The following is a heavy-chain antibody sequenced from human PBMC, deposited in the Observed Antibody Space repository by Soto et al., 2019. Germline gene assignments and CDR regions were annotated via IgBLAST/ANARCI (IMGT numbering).Heavy chain of an antibody. CDR1: GLNLTTFG. D-gene: IGHD3-10*01. V-gene: IGHV3-30*18. CDR2: ISNDGSHF. CDR3: AKWARDSGDYYYYGVDV. J-gene: IGHJ6*01. Sequence: QPGGSLRLSCVVSGLNLTTFGMHWVRQAPGRGLEWMAVISNDGSHFYYADSVKGRFTISRDNSKNTLYLQMINLRPDDTGVYYCAKWARDSGDYYYYGVDVWGQGTTVTVSS.